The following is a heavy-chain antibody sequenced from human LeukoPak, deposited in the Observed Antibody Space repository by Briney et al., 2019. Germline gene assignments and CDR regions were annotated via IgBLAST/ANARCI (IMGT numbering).Heavy chain of an antibody. J-gene: IGHJ4*02. V-gene: IGHV4-4*07. CDR2: IYTSGST. CDR1: DASISSFY. CDR3: ARDGADSGSYQPLDY. D-gene: IGHD1-26*01. Sequence: SETLSLTCTVSDASISSFYWSWLRQPAGKGLEWLGRIYTSGSTKYNPSLKSRVTMSVDTSKNQFSLKLTSVIAADTAVYYCARDGADSGSYQPLDYWGQGTLVTVSS.